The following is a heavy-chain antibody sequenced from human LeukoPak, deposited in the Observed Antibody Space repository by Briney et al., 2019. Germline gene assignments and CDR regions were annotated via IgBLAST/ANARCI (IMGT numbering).Heavy chain of an antibody. D-gene: IGHD3-22*01. Sequence: ASVKVSCKVSGYTLTELSMHWVRQAPGKGLEWMGWINPNSGGTNYAQIFQGRVTMTRDTSISTAYMELSRLRSDDTAMYYCARVTGLITMTDDAFDIWGQGTMVTVSS. V-gene: IGHV1-2*02. J-gene: IGHJ3*02. CDR1: GYTLTELS. CDR3: ARVTGLITMTDDAFDI. CDR2: INPNSGGT.